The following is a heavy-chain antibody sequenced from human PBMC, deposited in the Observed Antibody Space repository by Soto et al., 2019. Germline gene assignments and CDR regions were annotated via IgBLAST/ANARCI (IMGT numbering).Heavy chain of an antibody. CDR3: AREVSADTTGFVS. J-gene: IGHJ4*02. V-gene: IGHV4-59*01. Sequence: KPSETLSLTCTVSGGSISSYYWSWIRQPPGKGLEWIGYIYYSGSTNYNPSLKSRVTISVDTSKNQFSLKLSSVTAADTAVYYCAREVSADTTGFVSWGQGTLVTVSS. D-gene: IGHD4-4*01. CDR1: GGSISSYY. CDR2: IYYSGST.